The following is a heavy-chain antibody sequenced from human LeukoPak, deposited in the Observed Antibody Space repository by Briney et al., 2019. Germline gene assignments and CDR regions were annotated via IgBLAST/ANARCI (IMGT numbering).Heavy chain of an antibody. V-gene: IGHV4-39*07. CDR2: IYYSGST. Sequence: SQTLSLTCTVSGGFISSSSYYWGWIRQPPGKGLEWIGSIYYSGSTYYNPSLKSRVTISVDTSKNQFSLKLSSVTAADTAVYYCARVPGPTIAARPPYYYYYMDVWGKGTTVTVSS. D-gene: IGHD6-6*01. J-gene: IGHJ6*03. CDR3: ARVPGPTIAARPPYYYYYMDV. CDR1: GGFISSSSYY.